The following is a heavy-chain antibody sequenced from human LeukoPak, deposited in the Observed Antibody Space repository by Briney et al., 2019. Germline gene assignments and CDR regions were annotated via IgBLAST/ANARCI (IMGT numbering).Heavy chain of an antibody. Sequence: SETLSLTCAVYGGSFSGYYWSWIRQPPGKGLEWIGSMYYSGSTHYSPSLKSRVTISVDTSKNQFSLKLSSVTAADTAVYYCASLITIFDDYWGQGTLVTVSS. CDR3: ASLITIFDDY. CDR2: MYYSGST. J-gene: IGHJ4*02. CDR1: GGSFSGYY. D-gene: IGHD3-3*01. V-gene: IGHV4-34*01.